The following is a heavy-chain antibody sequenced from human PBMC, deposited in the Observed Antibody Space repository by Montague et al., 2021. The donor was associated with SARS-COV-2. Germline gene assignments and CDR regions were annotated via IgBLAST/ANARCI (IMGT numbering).Heavy chain of an antibody. Sequence: SLRLSCAASGFTFSSFEMTWVRQAPGKGLEWISHISDSGRTTFYADSVKGRFTVSRDNAKNSLYLQMNSLRAEDTALYFCAGDQGYSYGFGNWGQGTLVTVSS. CDR1: GFTFSSFE. V-gene: IGHV3-48*03. CDR3: AGDQGYSYGFGN. D-gene: IGHD5-18*01. CDR2: ISDSGRTT. J-gene: IGHJ4*02.